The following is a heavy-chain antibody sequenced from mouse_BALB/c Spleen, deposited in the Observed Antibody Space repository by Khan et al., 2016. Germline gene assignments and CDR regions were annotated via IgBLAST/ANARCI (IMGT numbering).Heavy chain of an antibody. CDR2: INTETGEP. Sequence: QIQLVQSGPELKKPGETVKISCKASGYTFTDYSLHWVKQAPGKGLKWMGWINTETGEPKYADDFKGRFAFSLETSASPAYLQINNLKHEDTATYCWARGWDVAYWGQGTLVTVSA. J-gene: IGHJ3*01. CDR3: ARGWDVAY. CDR1: GYTFTDYS. V-gene: IGHV9-2-1*01. D-gene: IGHD4-1*01.